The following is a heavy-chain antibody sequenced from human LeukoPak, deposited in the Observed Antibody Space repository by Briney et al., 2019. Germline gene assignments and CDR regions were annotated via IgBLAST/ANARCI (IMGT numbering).Heavy chain of an antibody. CDR3: APVSGGWDY. V-gene: IGHV3-23*01. Sequence: PGGSLRLSCVASGFTFSTYGMSWVRQAPGKGLEWVSAITDSGSNTEYADSVKGRFTISRDNSKNTLYLQMNSLRAEDTAVYYCAPVSGGWDYWGQGTLVTVSS. CDR2: ITDSGSNT. J-gene: IGHJ4*02. CDR1: GFTFSTYG. D-gene: IGHD2-15*01.